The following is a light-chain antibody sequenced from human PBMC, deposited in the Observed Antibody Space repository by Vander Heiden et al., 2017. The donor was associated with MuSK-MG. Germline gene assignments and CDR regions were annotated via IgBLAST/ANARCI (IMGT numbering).Light chain of an antibody. J-gene: IGLJ1*01. CDR3: SSYTSSSTLSYV. Sequence: QSALTQPASVSGSPGQSITISCTGTSSDVGGYNYVSWYQQHPGKAPKLMSYEVSNRPSGVSNRFSGSKSGNTALLTISGLQAEDEADYYCSSYTSSSTLSYVFGTGTKVTVL. V-gene: IGLV2-14*01. CDR2: EVS. CDR1: SSDVGGYNY.